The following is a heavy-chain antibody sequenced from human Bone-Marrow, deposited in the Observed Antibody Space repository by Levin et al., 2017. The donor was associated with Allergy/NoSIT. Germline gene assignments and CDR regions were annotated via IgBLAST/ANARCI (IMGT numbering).Heavy chain of an antibody. Sequence: GESLKISCAASGFTFSSYWMHWVRQAPGKGLVWVSRINSDGSRTNYADSVKGRFTISRDNAKNALYLQMNSLRAEDTALYYCARSLVGRDDYWGQGTLVTVSS. CDR2: INSDGSRT. CDR3: ARSLVGRDDY. CDR1: GFTFSSYW. V-gene: IGHV3-74*01. D-gene: IGHD3-9*01. J-gene: IGHJ4*02.